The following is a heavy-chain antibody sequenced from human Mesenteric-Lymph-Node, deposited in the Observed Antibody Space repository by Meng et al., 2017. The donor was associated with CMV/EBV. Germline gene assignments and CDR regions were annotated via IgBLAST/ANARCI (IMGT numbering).Heavy chain of an antibody. V-gene: IGHV3-NL1*01. Sequence: GESLKISCATSGFTFSFYGMHWVRQAPGKGLEWVSAIYSGGATYYADSVKGRFTISRDNFKNTLYLQMNSLRAEDTAVYFCAKRGDNWNYDGHFDYWGQGTLVTVSS. CDR2: IYSGGAT. CDR1: GFTFSFYG. J-gene: IGHJ4*02. D-gene: IGHD1-7*01. CDR3: AKRGDNWNYDGHFDY.